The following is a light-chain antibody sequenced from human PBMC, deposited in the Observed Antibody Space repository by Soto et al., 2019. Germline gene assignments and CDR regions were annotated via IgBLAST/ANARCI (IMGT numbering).Light chain of an antibody. J-gene: IGKJ1*01. V-gene: IGKV1-5*01. CDR3: QHYALDYPWT. CDR1: QSINMW. CDR2: DAS. Sequence: DHQMTQSPSTLSASVGDIVTITCRSSQSINMWLAWYQQKPGKAPKLLIYDASSLQSGVPSRFGGSGSGTDFTLTITSLLPDDCAPHYCQHYALDYPWTFGQGTKVDIK.